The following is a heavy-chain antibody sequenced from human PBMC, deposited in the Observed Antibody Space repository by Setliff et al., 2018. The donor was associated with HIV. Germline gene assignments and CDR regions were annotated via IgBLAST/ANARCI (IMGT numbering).Heavy chain of an antibody. D-gene: IGHD1-20*01. Sequence: SETLSLTCNVSGGSISSSSYYWGWIRQPPGKRLEWIGSIYYSGNTYYNPSLKSRVTISVDPSKNQFSLKLNSVTAADTAVYYCARDRYYYYYYMDVWGKGTTVTVSS. CDR2: IYYSGNT. J-gene: IGHJ6*03. CDR1: GGSISSSSYY. CDR3: ARDRYYYYYYMDV. V-gene: IGHV4-39*07.